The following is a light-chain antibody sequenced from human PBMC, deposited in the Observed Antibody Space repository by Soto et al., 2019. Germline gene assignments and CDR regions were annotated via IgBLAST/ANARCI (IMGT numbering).Light chain of an antibody. J-gene: IGLJ2*01. CDR1: SSDVGGYNY. Sequence: QSALTQPASVSGSPGQSIIISCTGTSSDVGGYNYVSWYQQHPGKAPKLMIYEVSNRPSEVSNRFSGSKSGNTASLTISGLQAEDEGNYYCSSYTSGSTLVVFGGGTKLTVL. CDR3: SSYTSGSTLVV. V-gene: IGLV2-14*01. CDR2: EVS.